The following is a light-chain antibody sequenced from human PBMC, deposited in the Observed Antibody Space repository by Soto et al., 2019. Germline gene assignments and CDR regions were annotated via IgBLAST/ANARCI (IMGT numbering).Light chain of an antibody. Sequence: EIVTTQSQSTLSVSPEPRATLSCRASQSVSSNLAWYQQKPGQAPRLLIYGASTRATGIPARFSGSGSGTEFTLTISSLQSEDFAVYYCQQYNNWPPWTFGQGTKVDIK. CDR3: QQYNNWPPWT. CDR1: QSVSSN. V-gene: IGKV3-15*01. J-gene: IGKJ1*01. CDR2: GAS.